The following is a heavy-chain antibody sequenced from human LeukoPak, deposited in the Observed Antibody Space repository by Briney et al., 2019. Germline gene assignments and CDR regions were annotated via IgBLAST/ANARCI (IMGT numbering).Heavy chain of an antibody. CDR1: GGSISSYY. Sequence: PSETLSLTCTVSGGSISSYYWNWIRQPAGKGLEWIGRIYGSGSSIYNPSLKSRVTMSADMSKNQFSLKLTSVTAADTAVYYCAGGSYSPTTFDYWGQGMLVTVSP. V-gene: IGHV4-4*07. CDR2: IYGSGSS. D-gene: IGHD1-26*01. J-gene: IGHJ4*02. CDR3: AGGSYSPTTFDY.